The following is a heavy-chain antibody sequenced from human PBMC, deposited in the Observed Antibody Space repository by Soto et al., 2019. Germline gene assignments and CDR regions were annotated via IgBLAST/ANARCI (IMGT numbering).Heavy chain of an antibody. CDR3: ARDFYDILTGRRDGFDP. CDR2: IYSGGST. J-gene: IGHJ5*02. D-gene: IGHD3-9*01. V-gene: IGHV3-66*01. Sequence: GGSLRLSCAASGFTVSSNYMSWVRPATGKGLEWVSVIYSGGSTYYADSVKGRFTISRGNSKNTLYLQMNSLRAEDTAVYYCARDFYDILTGRRDGFDPWGQGTLVTVSS. CDR1: GFTVSSNY.